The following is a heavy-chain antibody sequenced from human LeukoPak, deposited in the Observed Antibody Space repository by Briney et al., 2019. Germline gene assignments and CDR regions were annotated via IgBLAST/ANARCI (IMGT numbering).Heavy chain of an antibody. J-gene: IGHJ4*02. V-gene: IGHV3-23*01. CDR1: GFTFSSYA. CDR3: AGNLLGYCSGGSCLPGDY. CDR2: ISGSGGST. Sequence: PGGSLRLSCAASGFTFSSYAMSWVRQAPGKGLEWVSAISGSGGSTYYADSVKGRFTISRDNSKNTLYLQMNSLRAEDTAVYYCAGNLLGYCSGGSCLPGDYWGQGTLVTVSS. D-gene: IGHD2-15*01.